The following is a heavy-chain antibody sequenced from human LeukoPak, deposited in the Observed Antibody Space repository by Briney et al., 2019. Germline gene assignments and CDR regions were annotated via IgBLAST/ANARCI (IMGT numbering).Heavy chain of an antibody. V-gene: IGHV3-30*04. Sequence: GGSLRLSCAASGFTFSSYAMHWVRQAPGKGLEWVAVISYDGGNKYYADSVKGRFTISRDNSKNTLYLQMNSLRAEDTAVYYCAGALGIAAAGFYYYYGMDVWGQGTTVTVSS. J-gene: IGHJ6*02. CDR2: ISYDGGNK. CDR1: GFTFSSYA. CDR3: AGALGIAAAGFYYYYGMDV. D-gene: IGHD6-13*01.